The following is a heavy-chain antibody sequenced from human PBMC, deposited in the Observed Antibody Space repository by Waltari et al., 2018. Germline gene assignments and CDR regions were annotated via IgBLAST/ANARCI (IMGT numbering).Heavy chain of an antibody. CDR3: ARTYYDFWSGSDGWFDP. Sequence: QVQLVQSGAEATKPGASVTVSCKASGYTFTGYYLHWVRQAPGQGLEWLGRINPNSGGTNYAQKFQGRVTMTRDTSISTAYMELSRLRSDDTAVYYCARTYYDFWSGSDGWFDPWGQGTLVTVSS. J-gene: IGHJ5*02. CDR1: GYTFTGYY. V-gene: IGHV1-2*06. D-gene: IGHD3-3*01. CDR2: INPNSGGT.